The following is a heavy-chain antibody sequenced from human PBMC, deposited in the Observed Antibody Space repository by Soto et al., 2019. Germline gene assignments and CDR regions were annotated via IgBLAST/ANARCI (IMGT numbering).Heavy chain of an antibody. CDR2: INQDGSEK. Sequence: ESGGGLVQPGGSLRLSCAASGFTFSGYWMSWVRQAPGKGLEWVANINQDGSEKFYVDSEKGRFTISRDNAKKSLYLQMNTLRVEDTAVYYCARDGSSSWYSYYYNGMDVWGQGTTVTVSS. CDR1: GFTFSGYW. V-gene: IGHV3-7*05. D-gene: IGHD6-13*01. CDR3: ARDGSSSWYSYYYNGMDV. J-gene: IGHJ6*02.